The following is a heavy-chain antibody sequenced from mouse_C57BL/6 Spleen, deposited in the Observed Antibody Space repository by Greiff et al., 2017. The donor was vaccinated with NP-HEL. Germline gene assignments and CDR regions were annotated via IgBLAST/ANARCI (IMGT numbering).Heavy chain of an antibody. D-gene: IGHD2-3*01. CDR1: GYAFTNYL. Sequence: VQLQQSGAELVRPGTSVKVSCKASGYAFTNYLIEWVKQRPGQGLEWIGVINPGSGGTNYNEKFKGKATLTADKSSSTAYMQLSSLTSEDSAVYFCARRGLYDGYGFAYWGQGTLVTVSA. V-gene: IGHV1-54*01. J-gene: IGHJ3*01. CDR3: ARRGLYDGYGFAY. CDR2: INPGSGGT.